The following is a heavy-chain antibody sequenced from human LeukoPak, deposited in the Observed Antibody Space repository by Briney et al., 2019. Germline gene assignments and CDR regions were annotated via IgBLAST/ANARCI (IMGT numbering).Heavy chain of an antibody. CDR1: GGSITGYY. J-gene: IGHJ3*02. CDR3: AREGDTRPIPQNAFDT. V-gene: IGHV4-4*07. Sequence: SETLSLTCSVSGGSITGYYWTWIRQPAGKGLEWIGRIYSSGDTNYNASLKSRVTMSVDTSKNQFSLKLSSVTAADTAVYYCAREGDTRPIPQNAFDTWGQGTMVTVSS. CDR2: IYSSGDT. D-gene: IGHD3-22*01.